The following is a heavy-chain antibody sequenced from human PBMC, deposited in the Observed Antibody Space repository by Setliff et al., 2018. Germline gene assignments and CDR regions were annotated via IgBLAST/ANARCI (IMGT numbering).Heavy chain of an antibody. D-gene: IGHD3-16*01. V-gene: IGHV3-7*01. Sequence: GGSLRLSCAASGFTFSSYWMSWVRQAPGKGLEWVANIKQDGSEKYYVDSVKGRFTISRDNAKNSLYLQMNSLRAEDTAVYYCARTTGYRLEGDFDYWGQGTLVTVS. J-gene: IGHJ4*02. CDR3: ARTTGYRLEGDFDY. CDR2: IKQDGSEK. CDR1: GFTFSSYW.